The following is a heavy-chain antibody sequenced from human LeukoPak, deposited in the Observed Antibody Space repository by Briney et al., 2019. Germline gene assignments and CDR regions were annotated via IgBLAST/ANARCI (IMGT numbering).Heavy chain of an antibody. D-gene: IGHD2-2*02. CDR1: GFTFSSYA. Sequence: GGSLRLSCAASGFTFSSYAMSWVRQAPGKGLEWVSAISGSGGSTYYADSVKGRFTISRDNSKNTLYLQMNSLRAEDTAVYYCAKDLRSYCSSTSCYTMDAFDIWGQGTMATVSS. V-gene: IGHV3-23*01. CDR2: ISGSGGST. CDR3: AKDLRSYCSSTSCYTMDAFDI. J-gene: IGHJ3*02.